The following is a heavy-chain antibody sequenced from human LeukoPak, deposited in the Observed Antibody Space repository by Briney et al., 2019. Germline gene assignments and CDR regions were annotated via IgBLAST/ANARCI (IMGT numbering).Heavy chain of an antibody. CDR1: WFPYRTEV. CDR3: ANFQTVGVKPFEH. Sequence: GGSVPLPCAGSWFPYRTEVMNWARQAPGKGLGWVSSISPDSTFIPQADSVQGRFTISRDNAKTSLYLQMESLRVEDTAVYYCANFQTVGVKPFEHWGQGTLVTVSS. J-gene: IGHJ5*02. V-gene: IGHV3-21*01. CDR2: ISPDSTFI. D-gene: IGHD1-26*01.